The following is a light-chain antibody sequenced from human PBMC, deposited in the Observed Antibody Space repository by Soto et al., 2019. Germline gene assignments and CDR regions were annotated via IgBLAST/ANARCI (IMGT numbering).Light chain of an antibody. V-gene: IGKV1-33*01. Sequence: DIQMTQSPSSLSASVGDRVTITCQASQDIRNFLIWYQQKPGKAPKLLIYDASNLEAGVPSRFSRSGCGMDITFTINRLQLEDIANYYFQQLDLLATFGEGTNLEIK. CDR2: DAS. CDR3: QQLDLLAT. J-gene: IGKJ2*01. CDR1: QDIRNF.